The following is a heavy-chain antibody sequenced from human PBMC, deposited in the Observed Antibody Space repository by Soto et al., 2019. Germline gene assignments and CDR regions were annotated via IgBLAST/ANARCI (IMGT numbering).Heavy chain of an antibody. CDR2: IIPIFGTA. Sequence: SVKVSCKASGGTFSSYAISWVRQAPGQGLEWMGGIIPIFGTANYAQKFQGRVTITADESTSTAYMELSSLRSADTAVYYCATTPITIFGVVSVEDTYCMDVWGQGTTVTVSS. J-gene: IGHJ6*02. V-gene: IGHV1-69*13. D-gene: IGHD3-3*01. CDR1: GGTFSSYA. CDR3: ATTPITIFGVVSVEDTYCMDV.